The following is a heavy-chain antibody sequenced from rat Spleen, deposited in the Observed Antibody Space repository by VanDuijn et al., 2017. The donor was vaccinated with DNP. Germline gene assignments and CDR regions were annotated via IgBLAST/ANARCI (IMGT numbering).Heavy chain of an antibody. CDR3: ARQSAIYYYGYVPTFFDY. V-gene: IGHV5-22*01. J-gene: IGHJ2*01. CDR2: IDYEGSGT. Sequence: EVQLVESGGGLVQPGRSLKLSCAASGFTFSDYYMAWVRQTPKTGLEWVASIDYEGSGTHYGDSGRGRFTIPRDNAKSTLYLQMNRLRSEDTATYYCARQSAIYYYGYVPTFFDYWGQGVMVAVSS. D-gene: IGHD1-12*01. CDR1: GFTFSDYY.